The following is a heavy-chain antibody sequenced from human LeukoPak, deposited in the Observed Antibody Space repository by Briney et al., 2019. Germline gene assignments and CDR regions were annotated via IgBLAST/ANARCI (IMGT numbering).Heavy chain of an antibody. Sequence: GGSLRLSCAASGFTFNNYNMNWVRQAPGKALEWVSSITSSGAYIFYADSVKGRFTISRDNAKDSLYLQMNSLGPEDTAVYYCAKDQTPYYWGQGTLVTVSS. CDR1: GFTFNNYN. CDR3: AKDQTPYY. V-gene: IGHV3-21*01. CDR2: ITSSGAYI. J-gene: IGHJ4*02.